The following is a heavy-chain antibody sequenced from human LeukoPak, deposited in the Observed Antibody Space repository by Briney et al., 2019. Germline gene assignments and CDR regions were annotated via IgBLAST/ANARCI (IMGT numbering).Heavy chain of an antibody. D-gene: IGHD2-15*01. CDR2: ISWNSGTI. CDR3: VKGAAYHLGDAFDI. J-gene: IGHJ3*02. V-gene: IGHV3-9*01. Sequence: PGGSLRLSWAASGFTFDDYVMNWVRQAPGKGLEWVSGISWNSGTIGYADSVKGRFTISRDNAKNSLYLQMNSLRAEDTALYYCVKGAAYHLGDAFDIWGQGTMVTVSS. CDR1: GFTFDDYV.